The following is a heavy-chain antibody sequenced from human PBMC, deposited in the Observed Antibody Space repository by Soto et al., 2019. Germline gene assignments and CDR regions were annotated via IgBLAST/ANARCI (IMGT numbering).Heavy chain of an antibody. CDR1: GGSISSYY. CDR2: MYYNGGT. V-gene: IGHV4-59*01. J-gene: IGHJ3*02. D-gene: IGHD2-2*01. CDR3: ARARGYDCDDTSCRDLDGFDI. Sequence: TSETLPHTCIVSGGSISSYYWSWIRQPTGKGLEWIGYMYYNGGTNYNPSLKSRITISGGMSKNQFSLKLRSVTAADTAVYYCARARGYDCDDTSCRDLDGFDIWGQGAMVTVSS.